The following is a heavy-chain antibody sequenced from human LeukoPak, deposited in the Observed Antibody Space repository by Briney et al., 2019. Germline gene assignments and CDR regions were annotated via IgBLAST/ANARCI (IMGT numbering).Heavy chain of an antibody. Sequence: GGSLRLSCAASGFTFSSYGMHWVRQAPGKGLEWVAFIRYDGSNKYCADSVKGRFTISRDNSKNTLYLQMNSLRAEDTAVHYCASGYYYDSSGYYWGGNFDYWGQGTLVTVSS. CDR3: ASGYYYDSSGYYWGGNFDY. J-gene: IGHJ4*02. V-gene: IGHV3-30*02. CDR1: GFTFSSYG. CDR2: IRYDGSNK. D-gene: IGHD3-22*01.